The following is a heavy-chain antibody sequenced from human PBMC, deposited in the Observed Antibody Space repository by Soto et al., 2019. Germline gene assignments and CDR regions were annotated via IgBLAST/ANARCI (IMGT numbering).Heavy chain of an antibody. CDR3: AREQNYGVYDY. V-gene: IGHV3-53*01. Sequence: GGSLRLSCAASGFAVSNNYMSWVRQAPGKGLEWVSVIYSGGSTYYADSVKGRFTISRDNSKNTLYLQMNSLRAEDTAVYYCAREQNYGVYDYWGQGTLVTVSS. CDR1: GFAVSNNY. CDR2: IYSGGST. D-gene: IGHD4-17*01. J-gene: IGHJ4*02.